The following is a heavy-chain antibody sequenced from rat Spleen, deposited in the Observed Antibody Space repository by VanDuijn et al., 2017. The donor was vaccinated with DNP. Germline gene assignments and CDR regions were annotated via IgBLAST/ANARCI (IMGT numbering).Heavy chain of an antibody. CDR2: ISPSGGST. Sequence: EVQLVESGGGLVQPGRSLKLSCAASGFTFSNYGMHWIRQAPTRGLEWVASISPSGGSTYYRDSVKGRFIISRDNAKSTLYLQMDSLRAEDTATYYCATSSFAYCGQGTLVTVSS. CDR1: GFTFSNYG. V-gene: IGHV5-19*01. CDR3: ATSSFAY. J-gene: IGHJ3*01.